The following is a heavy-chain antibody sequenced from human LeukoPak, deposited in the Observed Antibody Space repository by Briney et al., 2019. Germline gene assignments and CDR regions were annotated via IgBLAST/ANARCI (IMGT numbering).Heavy chain of an antibody. V-gene: IGHV3-48*04. D-gene: IGHD6-19*01. CDR3: ASHYSSGWYTGPFDY. CDR1: GFTFSSYS. J-gene: IGHJ4*02. Sequence: GGSLRLSCAASGFTFSSYSMNWVRQAPGKGLEWVSYISSSSTIYYADSVKGRFTISRDNAKNSLYLQMNSLRAEDTALYYCASHYSSGWYTGPFDYWGQGTLVTVSS. CDR2: ISSSSTI.